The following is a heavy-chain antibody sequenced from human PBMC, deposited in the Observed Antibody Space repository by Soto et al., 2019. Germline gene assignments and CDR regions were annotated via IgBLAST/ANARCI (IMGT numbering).Heavy chain of an antibody. D-gene: IGHD3-10*01. CDR2: IFYDGSDE. CDR1: GFRFGGYA. V-gene: IGHV3-33*01. CDR3: ARGFAIDS. J-gene: IGHJ4*02. Sequence: QVQLVESGGDEVQPGRSLRLSCVVSGFRFGGYAMGWVRQAPGKGLEWVATIFYDGSDEYYVDSVKGRFTISRDNSKSTLYLQMNSLKVEDTAVYYCARGFAIDSWGQGTLVTVAS.